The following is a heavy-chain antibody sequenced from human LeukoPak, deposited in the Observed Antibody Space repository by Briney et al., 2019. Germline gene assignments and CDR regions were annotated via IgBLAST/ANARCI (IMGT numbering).Heavy chain of an antibody. CDR2: ITGTIATGDPP. J-gene: IGHJ4*02. Sequence: GGSLRLSCAASGFTFSNNAMSWVRQAPGKGLECVSAITGTIATGDPPYYADSVKGRFTISRDNSRNTLYLQLNDLRAEDTAIYYCAKAFGTNGYFQLPIDFWGQGTLVTVSS. CDR3: AKAFGTNGYFQLPIDF. CDR1: GFTFSNNA. V-gene: IGHV3-23*01. D-gene: IGHD2-8*01.